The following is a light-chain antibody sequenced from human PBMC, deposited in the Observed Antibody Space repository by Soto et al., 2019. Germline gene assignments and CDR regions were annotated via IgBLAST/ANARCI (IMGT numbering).Light chain of an antibody. V-gene: IGKV3-15*01. CDR2: GAY. CDR3: KQYNHSWT. J-gene: IGKJ1*01. CDR1: QSVSRN. Sequence: EIRVTRSPPTXFFSVGQRAPPPWRDSQSVSRNLAWYQQKPGKXPXXXIYGAYTRATGIPDRFSGSGYGTELPLTTRRLQCDDCPVYYCKQYNHSWTIGQGTQVDI.